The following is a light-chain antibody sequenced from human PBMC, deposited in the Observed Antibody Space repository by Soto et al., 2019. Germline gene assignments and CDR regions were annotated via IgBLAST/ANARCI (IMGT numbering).Light chain of an antibody. V-gene: IGKV1-5*03. J-gene: IGKJ4*01. CDR2: KAS. CDR3: QQYDTSPLI. Sequence: DIQMTQSPSILSASIGYRVTITCRASQNIDASLAWYQQKPGKAPKLLIYKASTLESEVPSRFSGRGSGTEFTLTISSLQPDDFATYYCQQYDTSPLIFGGGTKVEIK. CDR1: QNIDAS.